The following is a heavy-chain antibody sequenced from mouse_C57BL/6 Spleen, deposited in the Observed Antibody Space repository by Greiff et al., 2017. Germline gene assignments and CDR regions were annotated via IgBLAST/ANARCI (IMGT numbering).Heavy chain of an antibody. Sequence: EVQVVESEGGLVQPGSSMKLSCTASGFTFSDYYMAWVRQVPEKGLEWVANINYDGSSTYYLDSLKSRFIISRDNAKNILYLQMSSLKSEDTATYYCAREGTGNWYFDVWGTGTTVTVSS. V-gene: IGHV5-16*01. D-gene: IGHD3-3*01. CDR1: GFTFSDYY. J-gene: IGHJ1*03. CDR3: AREGTGNWYFDV. CDR2: INYDGSST.